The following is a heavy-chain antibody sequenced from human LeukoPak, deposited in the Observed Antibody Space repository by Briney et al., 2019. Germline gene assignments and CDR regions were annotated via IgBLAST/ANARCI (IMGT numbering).Heavy chain of an antibody. CDR2: MPYRGST. J-gene: IGHJ5*02. Sequence: SETLPLTCTVSGGSISSDSWSWIRQPPGRGLEWIGYMPYRGSTNFNPSLRSRVSMSLDTSKNQFSLKLSSVTAADTAVYFCARGDSNASKWFDPWGQGTLVTVSS. CDR3: ARGDSNASKWFDP. D-gene: IGHD3-16*01. CDR1: GGSISSDS. V-gene: IGHV4-59*01.